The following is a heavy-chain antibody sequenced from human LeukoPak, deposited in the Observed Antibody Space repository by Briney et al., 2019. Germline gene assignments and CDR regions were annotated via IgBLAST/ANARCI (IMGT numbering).Heavy chain of an antibody. CDR2: INSDGSGT. V-gene: IGHV3-74*01. CDR1: GFTFSSYW. CDR3: ARVVGATQFGYYYYYMDV. Sequence: PGGSLRLSCAASGFTFSSYWFHWVRQAPGKGLVWVSRINSDGSGTTYADSVKGRFTISRDNAKNSLFLQLNSLRAEDTAVYYCARVVGATQFGYYYYYMDVWGKGTTVTVSS. D-gene: IGHD1-26*01. J-gene: IGHJ6*03.